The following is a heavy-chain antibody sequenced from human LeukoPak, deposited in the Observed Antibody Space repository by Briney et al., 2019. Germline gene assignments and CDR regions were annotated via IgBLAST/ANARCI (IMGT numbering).Heavy chain of an antibody. CDR3: ARVMGPKGWFDP. CDR2: IYYSGST. Sequence: SETLSLTCTVSGGSVSSGSYYWSWIRQPPGKGLEWIGYIYYSGSTNYNPSLKSRVTISVDTSKNQFSLKLSSVTAADTAVYYCARVMGPKGWFDPWGQGTLVTVSS. V-gene: IGHV4-61*01. J-gene: IGHJ5*02. CDR1: GGSVSSGSYY. D-gene: IGHD3-16*01.